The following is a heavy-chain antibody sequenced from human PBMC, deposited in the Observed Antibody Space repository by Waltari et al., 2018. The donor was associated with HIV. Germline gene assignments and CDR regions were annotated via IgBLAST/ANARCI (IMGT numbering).Heavy chain of an antibody. CDR2: ISGSGGST. J-gene: IGHJ4*02. V-gene: IGHV3-23*01. CDR3: AKDDPRWSHYFDY. Sequence: EVQLLESGGGLVQPGGSLRRSCAASGFTFSSYAMSGVRQVPGTGLEWVSAISGSGGSTYYADSVKGRFTISRDNSKNTLYLQMNSLRAEDTAVYYCAKDDPRWSHYFDYWGQGTLVTVSS. D-gene: IGHD1-26*01. CDR1: GFTFSSYA.